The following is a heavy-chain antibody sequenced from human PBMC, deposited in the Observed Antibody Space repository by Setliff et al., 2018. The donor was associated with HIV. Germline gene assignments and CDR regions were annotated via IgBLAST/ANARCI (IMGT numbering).Heavy chain of an antibody. D-gene: IGHD5-18*01. CDR3: ARLDVDIAMAPDY. J-gene: IGHJ4*02. CDR2: IYYDGST. V-gene: IGHV4-39*07. CDR1: GDSMKSKSYF. Sequence: SETLSLTCTVSGDSMKSKSYFWGWIRQSPGKGLEWIGTIYYDGSTYYNPSLKSRVTISVDTSKNQFSLKVNSVSAADTAVYYCARLDVDIAMAPDYWGQGMLVTVSS.